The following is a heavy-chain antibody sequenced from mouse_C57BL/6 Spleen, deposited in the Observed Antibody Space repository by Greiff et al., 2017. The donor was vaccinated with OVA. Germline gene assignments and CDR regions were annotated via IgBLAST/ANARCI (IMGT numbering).Heavy chain of an antibody. CDR2: ISDGGSYT. CDR3: ARDHGMVTTDGFDY. CDR1: GFTFSSYA. D-gene: IGHD2-2*01. J-gene: IGHJ2*01. Sequence: EVKLVESGGGLVKPGGSLKLSCAASGFTFSSYAMSWVRQTPEKRLEWVATISDGGSYTYYPDNVKGRFTISRDNAKNNLYLQMSHLKSEDTAMYYCARDHGMVTTDGFDYWGQGTTLTVSS. V-gene: IGHV5-4*01.